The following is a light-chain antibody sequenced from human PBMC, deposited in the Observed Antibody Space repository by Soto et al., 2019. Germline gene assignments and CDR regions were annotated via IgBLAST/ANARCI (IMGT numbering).Light chain of an antibody. CDR2: AAS. Sequence: EIVMTQSPATLSVSPGERATLSCRASQSVSSYLAWYQQKPGQAPRLLIYAASSRATGSPDRFSGGGSGTDFTLTISSLEPEDFAVYYCQQRSNWPPTFGQGTRLEIK. V-gene: IGKV3-11*01. CDR3: QQRSNWPPT. J-gene: IGKJ5*01. CDR1: QSVSSY.